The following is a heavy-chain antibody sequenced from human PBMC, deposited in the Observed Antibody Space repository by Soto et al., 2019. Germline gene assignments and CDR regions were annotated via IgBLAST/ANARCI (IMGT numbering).Heavy chain of an antibody. V-gene: IGHV4-61*01. CDR2: IYYSGST. D-gene: IGHD3-22*01. J-gene: IGHJ4*02. Sequence: PSDTLSLTCTVSGGSVSSGSYYWSWIRQPPGKGLEWIGYIYYSGSTNYNPSLKSRVTISVDTSKNQFSLKLSSVTAADTAVYYCARSSGSYFDYWGQGTLVTVS. CDR3: ARSSGSYFDY. CDR1: GGSVSSGSYY.